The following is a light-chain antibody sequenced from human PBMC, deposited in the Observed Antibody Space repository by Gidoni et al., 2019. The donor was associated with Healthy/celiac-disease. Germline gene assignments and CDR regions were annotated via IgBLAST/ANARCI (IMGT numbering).Light chain of an antibody. CDR1: QSISSY. J-gene: IGKJ1*01. CDR2: AAS. Sequence: DIQMTQSPSSLSASVGDRVTITCRASQSISSYLNWYQQKPGNAPKLLIYAASSLQGGVPSRFTGSGSGTALTLTAGSLQTEYFGTSYCRKSYSTWTFGQGTKVEIK. CDR3: RKSYSTWT. V-gene: IGKV1-39*01.